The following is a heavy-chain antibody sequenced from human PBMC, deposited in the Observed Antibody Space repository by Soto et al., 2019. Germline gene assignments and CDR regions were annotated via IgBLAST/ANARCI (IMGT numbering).Heavy chain of an antibody. CDR1: GYIFITYY. V-gene: IGHV1-46*01. CDR2: INPNGGST. CDR3: ARDVAAADY. J-gene: IGHJ4*02. D-gene: IGHD6-13*01. Sequence: QVHLVQSGAEVKKPGASVKVSCKASGYIFITYYIHWVRQAPGPGLEWIGIINPNGGSTNSAQKFRGRVTMARDTSTSTVYMDLSSLRSDDTAVYYWARDVAAADYWGQGTLVTVSS.